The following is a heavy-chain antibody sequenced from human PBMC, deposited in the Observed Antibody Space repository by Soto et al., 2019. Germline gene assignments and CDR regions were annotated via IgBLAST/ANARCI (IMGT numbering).Heavy chain of an antibody. CDR2: IWYDGSNK. CDR1: GFTFSSYG. J-gene: IGHJ6*02. D-gene: IGHD5-18*01. CDR3: ARSGYSPKRAYYYYYGMDV. V-gene: IGHV3-33*01. Sequence: AGGSLRLSCAASGFTFSSYGMHWVRQAPGKGLEWVAVIWYDGSNKYYADSVKGRFTISRDNSKNTLYLQMNSLRAEDTAVYYCARSGYSPKRAYYYYYGMDVWGQGTTVTVSS.